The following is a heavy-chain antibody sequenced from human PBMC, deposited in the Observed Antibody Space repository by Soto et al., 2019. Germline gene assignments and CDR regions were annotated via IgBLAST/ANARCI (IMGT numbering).Heavy chain of an antibody. Sequence: EVQLVESGGGLVKPGGSLRLSCAASGFTFNTYDMNWVRQAPGKGLEWVLSITTSSAYIYYADSLKGRITISRDNAKNSLCLQMNSLRAEDTAVYYCVRSGTARLLRHSWFDTWGQGTLVTVSS. V-gene: IGHV3-21*01. CDR1: GFTFNTYD. D-gene: IGHD2-21*01. CDR3: VRSGTARLLRHSWFDT. J-gene: IGHJ5*02. CDR2: ITTSSAYI.